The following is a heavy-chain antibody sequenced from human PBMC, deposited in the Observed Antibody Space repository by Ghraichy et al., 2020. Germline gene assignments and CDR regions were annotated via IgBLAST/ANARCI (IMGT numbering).Heavy chain of an antibody. D-gene: IGHD1-26*01. Sequence: ASVKVSCKASGYTFTSYGISWVRQAPGQGLEWMGWISAYNGNTNYAQKLQGRVTMTTDTSTSTAYMELRSLRSDDTAVYYCARGVIVGARADDAFDIWGQGTMVTVSS. J-gene: IGHJ3*02. CDR2: ISAYNGNT. V-gene: IGHV1-18*04. CDR1: GYTFTSYG. CDR3: ARGVIVGARADDAFDI.